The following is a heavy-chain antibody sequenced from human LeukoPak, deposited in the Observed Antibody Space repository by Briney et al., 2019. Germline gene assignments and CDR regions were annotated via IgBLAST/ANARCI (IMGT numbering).Heavy chain of an antibody. J-gene: IGHJ4*02. CDR3: ARGNIVVVPAALDY. Sequence: SETLSLTCTVSGGSISSYYWSWIRQPAGKGLEWIGRIYTSGSTNYNPSLKSRVTISVDTSKNQFSLKLSSVTAADTAVYYCARGNIVVVPAALDYWGQGTLVTVSS. V-gene: IGHV4-4*07. CDR2: IYTSGST. D-gene: IGHD2-2*01. CDR1: GGSISSYY.